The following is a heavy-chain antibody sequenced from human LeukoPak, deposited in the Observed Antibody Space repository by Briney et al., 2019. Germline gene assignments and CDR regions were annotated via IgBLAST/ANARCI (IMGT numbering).Heavy chain of an antibody. V-gene: IGHV4-59*12. CDR1: GGSISRDN. D-gene: IGHD3-3*01. Sequence: PSETLSLTCTVSGGSISRDNWSWIRQPPGKGLEWIGYIYYSGSTNYNPSLKSRVTISVDTSKNQLSLKLSSVTAADTAVYYCARGSPTYYDFWSGYSGGDAFDIWGQGTMVTVSS. J-gene: IGHJ3*02. CDR3: ARGSPTYYDFWSGYSGGDAFDI. CDR2: IYYSGST.